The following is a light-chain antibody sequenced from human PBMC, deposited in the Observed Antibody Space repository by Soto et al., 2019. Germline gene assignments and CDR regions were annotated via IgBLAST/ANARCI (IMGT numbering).Light chain of an antibody. CDR3: QQYDTPPRT. CDR1: QSVSSSY. V-gene: IGKV3-20*01. Sequence: EIVLTQSPGTLSLSPGERATLSCRARQSVSSSYLAWYQQKPGQTPRLLIYGVSSRATGIPDRFSGSGSGTDFTLTISRLEPEDFAVYYCQQYDTPPRTFGQGTKVEIK. J-gene: IGKJ1*01. CDR2: GVS.